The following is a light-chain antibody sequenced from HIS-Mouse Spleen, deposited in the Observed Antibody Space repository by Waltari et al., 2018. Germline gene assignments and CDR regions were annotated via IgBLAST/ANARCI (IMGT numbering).Light chain of an antibody. J-gene: IGLJ2*01. V-gene: IGLV3-10*01. Sequence: SYELTQPPSVSVSPGQTARITCSGDALPKKYAYWYQQKSGQAPGLVICEDSNRPSGIPEGFFGSSSGTMATLTISGAQVEDEADYYCYSTDSSGNHRVFGGGTKLTVL. CDR2: EDS. CDR3: YSTDSSGNHRV. CDR1: ALPKKY.